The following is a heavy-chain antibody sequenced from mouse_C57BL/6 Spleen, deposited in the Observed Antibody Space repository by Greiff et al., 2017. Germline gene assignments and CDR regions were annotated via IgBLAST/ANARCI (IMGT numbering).Heavy chain of an antibody. Sequence: EVMLVESEGGLVQPGSSMKLSCTASGFTFSDYYMAWVRQVPEKGLEWVANINYDGSSTYYLDSLKSRFIISRDNAKNILYLQMSSLKSEDTATYYCAREGNGGTSFDYWGQGTTLAVSS. D-gene: IGHD1-1*02. V-gene: IGHV5-16*01. CDR3: AREGNGGTSFDY. J-gene: IGHJ2*01. CDR1: GFTFSDYY. CDR2: INYDGSST.